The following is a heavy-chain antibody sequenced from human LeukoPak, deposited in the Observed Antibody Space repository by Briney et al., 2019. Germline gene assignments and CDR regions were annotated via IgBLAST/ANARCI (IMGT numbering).Heavy chain of an antibody. CDR3: ARVRPTGYSYGHLYMGYDY. CDR2: INMDGRST. Sequence: GGSLRLSCAASGFTFSSNWTHWVRHAPGKGMVWVSRINMDGRSTTYADSVKGRFTISRDHAKNTLYLQMNSVRAWDTAVYYCARVRPTGYSYGHLYMGYDYWGQGTLVTVSS. D-gene: IGHD5-18*01. J-gene: IGHJ4*02. CDR1: GFTFSSNW. V-gene: IGHV3-74*01.